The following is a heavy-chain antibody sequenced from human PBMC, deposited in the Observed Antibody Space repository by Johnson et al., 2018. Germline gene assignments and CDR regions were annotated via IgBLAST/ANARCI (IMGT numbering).Heavy chain of an antibody. CDR2: IYPGDSDI. CDR1: GYTFPTYW. Sequence: VQLVQSGAEVKKPGESLKISCKGSGYTFPTYWIGWVRQMPGKGLEWMGIIYPGDSDIRSRPSFQGQVIISADNSISTVYLQWSSLKASDTAMYYCARHRAAYYYDSSGYYHDAFDIGGQGTMVTVSS. J-gene: IGHJ3*02. CDR3: ARHRAAYYYDSSGYYHDAFDI. D-gene: IGHD3-22*01. V-gene: IGHV5-51*01.